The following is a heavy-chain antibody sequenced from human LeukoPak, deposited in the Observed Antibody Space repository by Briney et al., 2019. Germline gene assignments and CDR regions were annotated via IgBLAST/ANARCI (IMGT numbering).Heavy chain of an antibody. CDR2: MDYGGST. D-gene: IGHD3-10*01. V-gene: IGHV4-38-2*02. CDR3: ARIGVWFGEGNLSGYFDY. CDR1: GYPITAGYY. J-gene: IGHJ4*02. Sequence: SETLSLTCTVSGYPITAGYYWGWIRQPPGKGLEWIGSMDYGGSTYYNPSLQSRVTISVDTSKNQFSLRLTCVTAADTAVYYCARIGVWFGEGNLSGYFDYWGQGILVTVSS.